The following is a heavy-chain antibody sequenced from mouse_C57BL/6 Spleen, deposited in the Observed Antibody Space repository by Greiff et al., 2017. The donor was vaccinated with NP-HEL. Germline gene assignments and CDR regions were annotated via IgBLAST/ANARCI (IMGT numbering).Heavy chain of an antibody. V-gene: IGHV1-5*01. Sequence: VQLQQSGTVLARPGASVKMSCKTSGYTFTSYWMHWVKQRPGQGLEWIGAIYPGNSDTSYNQKFKGKAKLTAVTSASTAYMELSSLTNEDSAVYYCTKGLYYDYDGYFDYWGQGTTLTVSS. CDR2: IYPGNSDT. CDR3: TKGLYYDYDGYFDY. CDR1: GYTFTSYW. D-gene: IGHD2-4*01. J-gene: IGHJ2*01.